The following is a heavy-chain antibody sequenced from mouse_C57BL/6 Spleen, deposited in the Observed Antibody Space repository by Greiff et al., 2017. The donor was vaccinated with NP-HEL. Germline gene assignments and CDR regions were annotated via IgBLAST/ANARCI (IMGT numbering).Heavy chain of an antibody. Sequence: QVQLKQPGAELVKPGASVKLSCKASGYTFTSYWMQWVKQRPGQGLEWIGEIDPSDSYTNYNQKFKGKATLTVDTSSSTAYMQLSSLTSEDSAVYYCARGVTGFLDYWGQGTTLTVSS. CDR1: GYTFTSYW. J-gene: IGHJ2*01. CDR2: IDPSDSYT. V-gene: IGHV1-50*01. D-gene: IGHD4-1*01. CDR3: ARGVTGFLDY.